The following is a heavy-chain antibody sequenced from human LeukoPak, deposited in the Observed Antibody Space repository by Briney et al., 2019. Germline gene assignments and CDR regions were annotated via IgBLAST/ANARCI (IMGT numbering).Heavy chain of an antibody. J-gene: IGHJ4*02. CDR1: GFTSSSYG. Sequence: QPGGSLRLSCAASGFTSSSYGRHWVRQAPGKGLEWVAFIRYDGSNKYYADSVKGRFTISRDNSKNTLYLQMNSLRAEDTAVYYCARGGSSSWPFDYWGQGTLVTVSS. V-gene: IGHV3-30*02. D-gene: IGHD6-13*01. CDR3: ARGGSSSWPFDY. CDR2: IRYDGSNK.